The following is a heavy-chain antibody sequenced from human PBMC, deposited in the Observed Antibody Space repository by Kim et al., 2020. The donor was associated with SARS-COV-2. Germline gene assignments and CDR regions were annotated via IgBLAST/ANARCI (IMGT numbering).Heavy chain of an antibody. CDR3: ARGERATNYFDY. Sequence: SETLSLTCTVSGGSISSYYWSWIRQPAGKGLEWIGRIYTSGSTNYNPSLKSRVTMSVDTSKNQFSLKLSSLTAADTAVYYCARGERATNYFDYWGQGTLVTVSS. V-gene: IGHV4-4*07. CDR2: IYTSGST. CDR1: GGSISSYY. D-gene: IGHD3-10*01. J-gene: IGHJ4*02.